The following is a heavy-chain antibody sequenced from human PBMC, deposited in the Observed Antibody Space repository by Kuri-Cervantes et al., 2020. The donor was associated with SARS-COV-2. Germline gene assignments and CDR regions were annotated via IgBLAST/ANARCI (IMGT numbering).Heavy chain of an antibody. CDR3: ASYSSSWYPGL. CDR1: GGSISSGGYY. D-gene: IGHD6-13*01. V-gene: IGHV4-30-2*01. CDR2: IYHSGST. J-gene: IGHJ2*01. Sequence: SETLSLTCTVSGGSISSGGYYWSWIRQPPGKGLEWIGYIYHSGSTYYNPSLKSRVTISVDRSKNQFSLKLSSVTAADTAVYYCASYSSSWYPGLWGRGTLVTVSS.